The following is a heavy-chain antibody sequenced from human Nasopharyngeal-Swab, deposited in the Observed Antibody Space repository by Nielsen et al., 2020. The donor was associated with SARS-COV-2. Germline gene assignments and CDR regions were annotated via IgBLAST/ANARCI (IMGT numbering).Heavy chain of an antibody. V-gene: IGHV3-23*01. Sequence: GESLKIPCAASGFTFSSYAMTWVRQAPGKGLEWVSSISGRGGSTYYADSVKGRITISRDNSKNTLYLQMNSLRAEDTAVYHCAKGVSPGRYPADCWGQGTLVTVSS. J-gene: IGHJ4*02. D-gene: IGHD3-16*02. CDR2: ISGRGGST. CDR1: GFTFSSYA. CDR3: AKGVSPGRYPADC.